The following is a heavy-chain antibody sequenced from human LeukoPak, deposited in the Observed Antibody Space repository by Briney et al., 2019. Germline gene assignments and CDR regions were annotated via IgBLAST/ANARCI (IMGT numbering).Heavy chain of an antibody. V-gene: IGHV4-34*01. J-gene: IGHJ5*02. CDR2: INHSGST. D-gene: IGHD4-17*01. Sequence: SETLSLTCAVYGGSFSGYYWSWIRQPPGKGLEWIGEINHSGSTNYNPSLKSRVTISLDTAKNQFSLKLTSVTAADTAVYFCARSRGGFGDYGSWFDPWGQGTLVTVSS. CDR1: GGSFSGYY. CDR3: ARSRGGFGDYGSWFDP.